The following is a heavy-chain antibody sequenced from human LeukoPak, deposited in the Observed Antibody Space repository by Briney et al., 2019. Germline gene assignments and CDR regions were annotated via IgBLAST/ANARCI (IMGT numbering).Heavy chain of an antibody. V-gene: IGHV3-33*06. J-gene: IGHJ4*02. Sequence: GRSLRLSCAASGFTFSYYVMHWVRQAPGKGLEWVAVIWYDASKKYYADSVKGRFTISRDNSKNTLYLQMNSLRAEDTAVYYCAKDLKGYCSGGSCSTVDYWGQGTLVTVSS. CDR2: IWYDASKK. CDR1: GFTFSYYV. D-gene: IGHD2-15*01. CDR3: AKDLKGYCSGGSCSTVDY.